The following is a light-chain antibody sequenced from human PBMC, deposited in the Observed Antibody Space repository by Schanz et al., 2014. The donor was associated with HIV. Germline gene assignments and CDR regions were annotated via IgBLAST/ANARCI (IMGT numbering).Light chain of an antibody. CDR3: SSYTSSSTS. Sequence: QSVLTQPASVSGSPGQSITISCTGTSSDVGGYNYVSWYQHHPGKAPKLMIYDVSNRPSGVSNRFSGSKSGNTASLTISGLQAEDEADYYCSSYTSSSTSFGTGTKLTVL. V-gene: IGLV2-14*03. CDR1: SSDVGGYNY. CDR2: DVS. J-gene: IGLJ1*01.